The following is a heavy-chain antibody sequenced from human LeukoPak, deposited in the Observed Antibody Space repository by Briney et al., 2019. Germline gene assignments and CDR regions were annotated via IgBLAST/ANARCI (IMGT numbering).Heavy chain of an antibody. D-gene: IGHD3-10*01. CDR2: ISSSGSTK. CDR3: ARGGHYASASHYFDP. Sequence: GGSLRLSCAASGFTFRDYYMSWIRQAPGKGLEWVAYISSSGSTKYYADSVKGRFTISRDNAKNSLYLQMNSLRAEDTAVYYCARGGHYASASHYFDPWGQGTLVTVPS. V-gene: IGHV3-11*01. CDR1: GFTFRDYY. J-gene: IGHJ5*02.